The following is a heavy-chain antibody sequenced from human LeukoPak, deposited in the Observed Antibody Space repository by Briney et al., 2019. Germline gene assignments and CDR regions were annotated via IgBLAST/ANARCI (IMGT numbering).Heavy chain of an antibody. Sequence: GGSLRLSCAASGFTFSNYGMHWVRQAPGKGLEWVAVISYDGNYKYYADSVKGRFTISRDQCKNTLYLQMDSLRAEDTAVYYCAKVTGSGRYYGRYYWGQGTLVTVSS. D-gene: IGHD1-26*01. J-gene: IGHJ4*02. CDR1: GFTFSNYG. CDR3: AKVTGSGRYYGRYY. CDR2: ISYDGNYK. V-gene: IGHV3-30*18.